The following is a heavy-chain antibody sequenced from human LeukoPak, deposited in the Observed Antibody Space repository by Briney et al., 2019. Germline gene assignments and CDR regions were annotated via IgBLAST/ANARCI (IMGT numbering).Heavy chain of an antibody. CDR3: AREAVQFLEWFFDY. D-gene: IGHD3-3*01. V-gene: IGHV1-2*02. J-gene: IGHJ4*02. CDR1: GYALTVHY. Sequence: APEKVYCRTSGYALTVHYIHSELQPPGQRVKWKRWINHYSDAPKYAEKFQDKVTMTRDSSTSTVNMELSRLRCDDTAVYFCAREAVQFLEWFFDYWGQGTLVTVSS. CDR2: INHYSDAP.